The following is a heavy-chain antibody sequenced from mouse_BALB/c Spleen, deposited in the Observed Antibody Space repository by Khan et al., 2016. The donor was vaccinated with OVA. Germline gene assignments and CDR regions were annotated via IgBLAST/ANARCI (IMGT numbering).Heavy chain of an antibody. Sequence: QVQLKESGPGLVAPSQSLSITCTISGFSLTIYGVHWVRQPPGKGLEWLVVIWSDGSTSYNSALRSRLTISKDNSKSQVFLKMNSLQTDDTAVYFCARQPYYHYNIMDYWGQGTSGTVSS. D-gene: IGHD2-10*01. CDR3: ARQPYYHYNIMDY. CDR2: IWSDGST. V-gene: IGHV2-6-1*01. CDR1: GFSLTIYG. J-gene: IGHJ4*01.